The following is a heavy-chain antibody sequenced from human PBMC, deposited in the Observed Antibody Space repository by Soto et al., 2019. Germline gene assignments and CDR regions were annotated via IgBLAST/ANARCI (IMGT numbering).Heavy chain of an antibody. CDR2: ISSSSNSI. CDR3: ASPVEGSTTSCIR. J-gene: IGHJ4*02. Sequence: EVQLVESGGGLVQPGGSLRLSCAASGFTFSRYSMNWVRQAPGKGLEWVSYISSSSNSIYYADSVKGRFTISRDNAKNSLNRQMNGPRAEDTAVYYCASPVEGSTTSCIRWGQGTRFTVSS. V-gene: IGHV3-48*01. CDR1: GFTFSRYS. D-gene: IGHD2-2*01.